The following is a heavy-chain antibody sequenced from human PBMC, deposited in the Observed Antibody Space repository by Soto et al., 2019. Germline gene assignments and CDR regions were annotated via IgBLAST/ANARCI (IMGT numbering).Heavy chain of an antibody. V-gene: IGHV3-53*01. CDR1: GFTVSSNY. CDR2: IYSGGST. Sequence: PGGSLRLSCAASGFTVSSNYMSWVRQAPGKGLEWVSVIYSGGSTYYADSVKGRFTISGDNSKNTLYLQMNSLRAEDTAVYYCARNYDFWSGYYRHYYYGMDVWGQGTTVTVSS. D-gene: IGHD3-3*01. J-gene: IGHJ6*02. CDR3: ARNYDFWSGYYRHYYYGMDV.